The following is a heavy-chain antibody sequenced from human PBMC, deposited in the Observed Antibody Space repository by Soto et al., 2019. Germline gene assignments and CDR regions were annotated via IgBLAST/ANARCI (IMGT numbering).Heavy chain of an antibody. CDR3: EGESGENWSYEAY. V-gene: IGHV4-4*07. CDR1: GDTITSFS. J-gene: IGHJ4*02. CDR2: ISTTGNT. Sequence: PSETLSLTCTVSGDTITSFSWNWIRQSAGKGLEWIGRISTTGNTHYNPSLESRVTMSLDTSKNQFSLKLTSVTAADTAVYYCEGESGENWSYEAYWGQGTLVTVS. D-gene: IGHD1-7*01.